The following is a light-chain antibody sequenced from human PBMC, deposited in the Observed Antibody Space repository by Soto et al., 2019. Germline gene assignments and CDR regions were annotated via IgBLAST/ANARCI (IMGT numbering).Light chain of an antibody. V-gene: IGKV3-11*01. Sequence: EIVLTHSPATLSLSPGERATLSCRASQSVSSYLAWYQQKPGQTPRLLIYDASNRATGIPARFSGSGSGTDVTLTISSLEPEDFAVYYCQQRSSWPRTFGQGTKLEIK. J-gene: IGKJ2*01. CDR1: QSVSSY. CDR3: QQRSSWPRT. CDR2: DAS.